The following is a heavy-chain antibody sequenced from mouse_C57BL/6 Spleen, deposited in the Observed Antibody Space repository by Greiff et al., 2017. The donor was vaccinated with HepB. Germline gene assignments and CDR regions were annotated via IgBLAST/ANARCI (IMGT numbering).Heavy chain of an antibody. CDR1: GFNIKDDY. CDR2: IDPENGDT. J-gene: IGHJ3*01. CDR3: TVITPWFAY. D-gene: IGHD1-1*01. Sequence: EVQLQESGAELVRPGASVKLSCTASGFNIKDDYMHWVKQRPEQGLEWIGWIDPENGDTEYASKFQGKATITADTSSNTAYLQLSSLTSEDTAVYYCTVITPWFAYWGQGTLVTVSA. V-gene: IGHV14-4*01.